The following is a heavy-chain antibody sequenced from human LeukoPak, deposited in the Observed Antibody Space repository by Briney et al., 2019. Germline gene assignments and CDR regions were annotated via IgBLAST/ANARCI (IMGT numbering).Heavy chain of an antibody. V-gene: IGHV1-2*02. D-gene: IGHD6-19*01. Sequence: ASVKVSCKASGYTFTGYYMHWVRPAPGQGLEWMGWINPNSGGTNYAQKFQGRVTMTRDTSISTAYMELSRLRSDDTAVYYCAYSSGWTSYFDYWGQGTLVTVSS. CDR3: AYSSGWTSYFDY. CDR1: GYTFTGYY. CDR2: INPNSGGT. J-gene: IGHJ4*02.